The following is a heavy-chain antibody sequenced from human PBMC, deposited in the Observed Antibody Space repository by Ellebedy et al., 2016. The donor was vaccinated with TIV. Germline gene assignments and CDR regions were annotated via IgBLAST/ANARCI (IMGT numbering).Heavy chain of an antibody. V-gene: IGHV3-30*04. CDR1: GFTFSHHA. Sequence: GESLKISCAASGFTFSHHAFYWVRQAPGKGLEWVTIISYDGNNKFYLDSVEGRFSISRDDSKNTLYLQMNSLRPEETAVYYCSREGLEAGMDLWGQGTTVIVSS. CDR3: SREGLEAGMDL. J-gene: IGHJ6*02. CDR2: ISYDGNNK.